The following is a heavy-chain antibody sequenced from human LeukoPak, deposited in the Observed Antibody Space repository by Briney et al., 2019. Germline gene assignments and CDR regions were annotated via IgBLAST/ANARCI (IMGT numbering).Heavy chain of an antibody. CDR3: ASNDYYGSGETGFDY. Sequence: ASVKVSCKASGYTFTGYYMHWVRQAPGQGLEWMGWINPNSGGTNYAQKFQGRVTMTRDTSISTAYMELSRLRSDDTAVYYCASNDYYGSGETGFDYWGQGTLVTVSS. J-gene: IGHJ4*02. V-gene: IGHV1-2*02. CDR1: GYTFTGYY. D-gene: IGHD3-10*01. CDR2: INPNSGGT.